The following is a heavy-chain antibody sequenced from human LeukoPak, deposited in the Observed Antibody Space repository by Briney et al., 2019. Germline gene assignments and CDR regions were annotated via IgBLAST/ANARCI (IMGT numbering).Heavy chain of an antibody. CDR2: ISYDGSNK. D-gene: IGHD5-18*01. CDR1: GFTFSSYA. CDR3: AKDPYSYGLNYFDY. V-gene: IGHV3-30-3*01. Sequence: GGSLRLSCAASGFTFSSYAMHWVRQAPGKGLEWVAVISYDGSNKYYADSVKGRFTISRDNSKNTLYLQMNSLRAEDTAVYYCAKDPYSYGLNYFDYWGQGTLVTVSS. J-gene: IGHJ4*02.